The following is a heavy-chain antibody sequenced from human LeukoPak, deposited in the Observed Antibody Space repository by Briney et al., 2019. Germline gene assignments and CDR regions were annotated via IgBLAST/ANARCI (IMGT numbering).Heavy chain of an antibody. V-gene: IGHV4-39*07. CDR1: GGSISSSSYY. J-gene: IGHJ4*02. CDR3: ARDPPPGIAVAGTDY. CDR2: IYYSGST. D-gene: IGHD6-19*01. Sequence: SETLSLTCTVSGGSISSSSYYWGWIRQPPGKGLEWIGSIYYSGSTYYNPSLKSRVTISVDTSKNQFSLKLSSVTAADTAVYYCARDPPPGIAVAGTDYWGQGTLVTVSS.